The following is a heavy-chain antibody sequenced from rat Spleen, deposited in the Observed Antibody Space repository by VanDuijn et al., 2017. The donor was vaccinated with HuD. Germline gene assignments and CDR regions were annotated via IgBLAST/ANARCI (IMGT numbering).Heavy chain of an antibody. CDR1: GFTFSSYG. Sequence: EVQLVESGGGLVQPGRSLKLSCAVSGFTFSSYGMAWVRQDPTKGLEWVATINYDGSHTYYRDSVKGQFTISRDNAKSTLYLQMDSLRSEDTATYYCARQWDSWGQGVMVTVSS. CDR3: ARQWDS. V-gene: IGHV5-29*01. CDR2: INYDGSHT. J-gene: IGHJ2*01.